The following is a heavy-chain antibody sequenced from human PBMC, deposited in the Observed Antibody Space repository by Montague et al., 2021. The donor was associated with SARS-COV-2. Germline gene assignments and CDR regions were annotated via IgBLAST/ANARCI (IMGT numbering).Heavy chain of an antibody. CDR1: GESFSGFF. J-gene: IGHJ4*02. Sequence: SETLSLTCAVYGESFSGFFWSWIRQPPGKGLEWIAEINDRGVTTYNYNPSLGSRVTISADTSKNQFSLKLRSVTAADTAVYYCARWDPQTLTVISLRGKSANDXWGQGTLVTVSS. D-gene: IGHD4-11*01. CDR2: INDRGVTTY. CDR3: ARWDPQTLTVISLRGKSANDX. V-gene: IGHV4-34*01.